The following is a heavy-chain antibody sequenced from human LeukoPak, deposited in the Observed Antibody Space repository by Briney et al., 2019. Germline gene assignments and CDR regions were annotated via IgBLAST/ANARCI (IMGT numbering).Heavy chain of an antibody. CDR2: ISESTSTI. J-gene: IGHJ4*02. D-gene: IGHD3-3*01. Sequence: PGGSLRLSCTVSGLRFSDHYMTWVRQAPGRGLEYVSYISESTSTIYYADSVKGRFTISRDNARNLLFLQMDSLRAEDTAVYYCATLYYYDSIDYWGQGTLVTVSS. CDR1: GLRFSDHY. CDR3: ATLYYYDSIDY. V-gene: IGHV3-11*01.